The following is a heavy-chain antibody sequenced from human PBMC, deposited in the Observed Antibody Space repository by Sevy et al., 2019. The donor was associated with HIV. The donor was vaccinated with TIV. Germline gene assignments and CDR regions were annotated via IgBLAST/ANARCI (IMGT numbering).Heavy chain of an antibody. CDR1: GFSLSTSGVG. D-gene: IGHD5-12*01. CDR2: IYWDDDK. V-gene: IGHV2-5*02. J-gene: IGHJ4*02. CDR3: AHKGGGYNYRRLPFDY. Sequence: SGPTLVNPAQTLTLTCTFSGFSLSTSGVGVGWIRQPPGKALEWLALIYWDDDKRYSPSLKSRLTITKDTSKNQAVLTMTNMDPVDTATYYCAHKGGGYNYRRLPFDYWGQGTLVTVSS.